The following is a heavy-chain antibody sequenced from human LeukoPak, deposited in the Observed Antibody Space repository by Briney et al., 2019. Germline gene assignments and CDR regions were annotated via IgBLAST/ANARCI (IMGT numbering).Heavy chain of an antibody. CDR3: ASGYSYGFDY. CDR2: IYYSGST. J-gene: IGHJ4*02. Sequence: SETLSLTCTVSGASISSGDYYWSWIRQPPGKGLEWIGYIYYSGSTNYNPSLKSRVTISVDTSKNQFSLKLSSVTAADTAVYYCASGYSYGFDYWGQGTLVTVSS. D-gene: IGHD5-18*01. V-gene: IGHV4-61*08. CDR1: GASISSGDYY.